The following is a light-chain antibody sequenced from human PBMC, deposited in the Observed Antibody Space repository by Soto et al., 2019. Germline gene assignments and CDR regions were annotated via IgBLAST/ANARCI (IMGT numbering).Light chain of an antibody. CDR2: LNSDGSH. V-gene: IGLV4-69*01. J-gene: IGLJ1*01. CDR3: QTWGTGIHYV. Sequence: QPVLTQSPSASASLGASVKLTCTLSSGHSSYAIAWHQQQPEKGPRYLMKLNSDGSHSRGDWIPDRFSGSSSGAERYLTISRLQSEDEADYYCQTWGTGIHYVFGTGTKLTVL. CDR1: SGHSSYA.